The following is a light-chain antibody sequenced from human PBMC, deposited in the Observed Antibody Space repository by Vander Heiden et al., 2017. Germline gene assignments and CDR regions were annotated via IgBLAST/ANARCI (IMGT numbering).Light chain of an antibody. CDR3: SSYTSSSSVV. CDR1: SSGVGGYIY. CDR2: DDR. J-gene: IGLJ2*01. V-gene: IGLV2-14*01. Sequence: SALTQPAPVSAPPGPSITISCTGTSSGVGGYIYVSWYQPHPGKAPKLMIYDDRHRPAGVSIRVSGSKSGNTASLTISGLQAEDEADYYCSSYTSSSSVVFGGGTKLTVL.